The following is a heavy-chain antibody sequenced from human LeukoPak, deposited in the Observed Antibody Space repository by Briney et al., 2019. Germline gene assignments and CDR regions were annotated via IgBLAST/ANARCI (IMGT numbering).Heavy chain of an antibody. Sequence: GGSLRLSCAASGFTFSNYSMSWVRQAPGKGLEWVSLISGSGGNTYYVDSVKGRFNISRDNSKSTLYLQLNSLRADDTAVYYCARERVTTTSFEYWGQGTLVTVSS. J-gene: IGHJ4*02. CDR3: ARERVTTTSFEY. CDR2: ISGSGGNT. V-gene: IGHV3-23*01. CDR1: GFTFSNYS. D-gene: IGHD4-17*01.